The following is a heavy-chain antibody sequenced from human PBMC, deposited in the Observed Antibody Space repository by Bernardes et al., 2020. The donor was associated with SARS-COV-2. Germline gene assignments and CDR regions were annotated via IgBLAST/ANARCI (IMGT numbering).Heavy chain of an antibody. J-gene: IGHJ4*02. Sequence: AVKVSCKASGGTYSSYAISWVRQAPGQGLEWMARITPVLGTAYYAQKFQGRLTLTADESTSTTFMELISLRSEDTAVYYCARMASKLGDDFWGQGTLVTVSS. V-gene: IGHV1-69*11. CDR1: GGTYSSYA. CDR2: ITPVLGTA. D-gene: IGHD3-10*01. CDR3: ARMASKLGDDF.